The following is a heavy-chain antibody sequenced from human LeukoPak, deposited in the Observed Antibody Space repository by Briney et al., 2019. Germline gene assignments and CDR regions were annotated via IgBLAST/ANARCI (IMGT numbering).Heavy chain of an antibody. CDR2: ISYDGSNK. J-gene: IGHJ6*02. CDR1: GFTFSSYG. V-gene: IGHV3-30*03. Sequence: PGGSLRLSCAASGFTFSSYGMHWVRQAPGKGLEWVAVISYDGSNKYYADSVKGRFTISRDNSKNTLYLQMNSLRAEDTAVYYCATWGVATDYYYYGMDVWGQGTTVTVSS. CDR3: ATWGVATDYYYYGMDV. D-gene: IGHD4-23*01.